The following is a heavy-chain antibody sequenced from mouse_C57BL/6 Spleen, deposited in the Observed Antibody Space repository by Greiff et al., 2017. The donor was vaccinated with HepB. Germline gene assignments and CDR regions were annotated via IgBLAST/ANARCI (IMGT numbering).Heavy chain of an antibody. Sequence: EVQLQESGPGLVKPSQSLSLTCSVTGYSITSGYYWNWIRQFPGNKLEWMGYISYDGSNNYNPSLKNRISITRDTSKNQFFLKLNSVTTEDTATYYCARGKGNPFAYWGQGTLVTVSA. D-gene: IGHD2-1*01. CDR3: ARGKGNPFAY. V-gene: IGHV3-6*01. CDR1: GYSITSGYY. J-gene: IGHJ3*01. CDR2: ISYDGSN.